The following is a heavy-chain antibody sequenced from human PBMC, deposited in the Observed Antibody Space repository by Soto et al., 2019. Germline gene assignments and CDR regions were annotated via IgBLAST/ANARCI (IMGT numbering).Heavy chain of an antibody. V-gene: IGHV3-23*01. J-gene: IGHJ3*02. CDR1: GFTFSSYA. D-gene: IGHD5-18*01. Sequence: GGSLRLSCAASGFTFSSYAMSWVRQAPGKGLEWVSAISGSGGSTYYADSVKGRFTISRDNSKNTLYLQMNSLRAKDTAVYYCAKVKEDTAMVYGAFDIWGQGTMVTVSS. CDR3: AKVKEDTAMVYGAFDI. CDR2: ISGSGGST.